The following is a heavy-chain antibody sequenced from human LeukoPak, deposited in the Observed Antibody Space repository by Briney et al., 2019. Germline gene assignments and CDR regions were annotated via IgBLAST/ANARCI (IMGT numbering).Heavy chain of an antibody. CDR1: GYSITRGYN. V-gene: IGHV4-38-2*02. J-gene: IGHJ4*02. Sequence: SETLFLTCTVSGYSITRGYNWGWVRQSPGKGLEWIASISHAGDTYYNPSLKSRVTISVDTSKNHFSLNLASVTAPDTAVYFCGRGEVGEFDHWGQGTLVTVSS. CDR3: GRGEVGEFDH. D-gene: IGHD1-26*01. CDR2: ISHAGDT.